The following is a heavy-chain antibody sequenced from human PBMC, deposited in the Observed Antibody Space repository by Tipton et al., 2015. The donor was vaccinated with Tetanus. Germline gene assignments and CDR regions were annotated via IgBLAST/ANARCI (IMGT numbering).Heavy chain of an antibody. CDR3: AKDPASRGWFDP. V-gene: IGHV3-23*01. Sequence: GSLRLSCAASGFSISTCYINWVRQAPGKGLEWVSGISVRGSHTYYADPVKGRFSISRDNSKNTVYLQMNSLRDEDTAVYYCAKDPASRGWFDPWGQGTLVSVSS. CDR2: ISVRGSHT. J-gene: IGHJ5*02. CDR1: GFSISTCY.